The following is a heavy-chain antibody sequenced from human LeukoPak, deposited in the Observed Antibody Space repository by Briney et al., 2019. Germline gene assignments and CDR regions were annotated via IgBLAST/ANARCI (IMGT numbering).Heavy chain of an antibody. J-gene: IGHJ4*02. CDR3: ASRDYLLALDY. CDR2: ISYDGTNK. Sequence: GGTLRLSCAASGFTLSSYAMNWVRQAPGKGLEWVAVISYDGTNKNYADSVKGRFTVSRDNSKNTLYLQINSLRAEDTAVYYCASRDYLLALDYWGQGTLVTV. CDR1: GFTLSSYA. D-gene: IGHD3-10*02. V-gene: IGHV3-30-3*01.